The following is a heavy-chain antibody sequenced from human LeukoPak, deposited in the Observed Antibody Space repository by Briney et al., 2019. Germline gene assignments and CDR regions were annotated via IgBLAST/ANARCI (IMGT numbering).Heavy chain of an antibody. Sequence: PSETLSLTCTVSGGSVSSGSYYWSWIRQPPGKGLEWIGYIYYSGSTNYNPSLKSRVTISVDTSKNQFSLKLSSVTAADTAVYYCASGYSSSWYYLAYYYYGMDVWGQGTTVTVPS. J-gene: IGHJ6*02. CDR1: GGSVSSGSYY. V-gene: IGHV4-61*01. CDR2: IYYSGST. CDR3: ASGYSSSWYYLAYYYYGMDV. D-gene: IGHD6-13*01.